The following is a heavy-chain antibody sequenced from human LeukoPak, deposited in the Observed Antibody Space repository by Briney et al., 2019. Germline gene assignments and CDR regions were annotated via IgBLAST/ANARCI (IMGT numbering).Heavy chain of an antibody. V-gene: IGHV4-31*03. J-gene: IGHJ4*02. CDR2: IYYTGTT. Sequence: SQTLSLTCTVSGGSISIGGYWSWIRQHPGKGREWIGYIYYTGTTYYNPSLKSRVSISLDMPQNQFSLNLNSVTAAVTDVYFCAGLVLKEAAQFDFWGQGTLVTVSS. CDR3: AGLVLKEAAQFDF. D-gene: IGHD2-8*01. CDR1: GGSISIGGY.